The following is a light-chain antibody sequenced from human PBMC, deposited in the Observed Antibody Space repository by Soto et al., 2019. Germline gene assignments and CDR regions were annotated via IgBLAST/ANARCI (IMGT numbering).Light chain of an antibody. CDR2: AAS. CDR1: QGIDKW. Sequence: DIQLTQSPSSVSASLGDRVTITCRASQGIDKWIAWYQQRPGEGPQLLIYAASTLRGGVPSRFSGSGFGTDFTLTISSLQPEDVATYFCQQADRFPITFGQGTRLE. CDR3: QQADRFPIT. J-gene: IGKJ5*01. V-gene: IGKV1-12*01.